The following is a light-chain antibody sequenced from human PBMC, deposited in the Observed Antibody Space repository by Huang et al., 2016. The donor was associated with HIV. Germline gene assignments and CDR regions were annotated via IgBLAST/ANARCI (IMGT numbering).Light chain of an antibody. Sequence: EVVMTQSPVTLSVSPGERATLSCRASQSVNTKLAWCQQKPGQAPRLLIHDASIRATGIPDRCSGGGSGTEFTLTISSLQSEDFAVYYCQQYNNWPPWTFGQGTKVEIK. V-gene: IGKV3-15*01. J-gene: IGKJ1*01. CDR3: QQYNNWPPWT. CDR1: QSVNTK. CDR2: DAS.